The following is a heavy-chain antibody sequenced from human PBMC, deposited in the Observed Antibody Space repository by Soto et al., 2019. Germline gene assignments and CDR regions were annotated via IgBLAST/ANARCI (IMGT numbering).Heavy chain of an antibody. J-gene: IGHJ6*02. CDR1: GGTFSSYA. D-gene: IGHD6-6*01. Sequence: QVHLVQSGAEVKKPGSSVKVSCRASGGTFSSYAVNWVRQAPGQGLEWMGVIIPLLNTPKYVQKFQGRLTITADASATTVYLELSSLRSEDTAVYYCARERSSPNYYYYGMDVWGQGTTVTVSS. V-gene: IGHV1-69*01. CDR3: ARERSSPNYYYYGMDV. CDR2: IIPLLNTP.